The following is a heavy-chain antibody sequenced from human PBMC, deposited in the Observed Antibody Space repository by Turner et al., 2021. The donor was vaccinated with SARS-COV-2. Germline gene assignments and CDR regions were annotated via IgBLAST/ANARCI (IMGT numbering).Heavy chain of an antibody. V-gene: IGHV3-23*01. CDR1: GFTFSIYA. J-gene: IGHJ4*02. CDR3: AKDQVSGDGYVVFDY. CDR2: IVGSGYST. Sequence: EVQLLESGVDLVQPGGSLRLSCVASGFTFSIYAMNWVRQAPGKGLEWVSTIVGSGYSTYYADSVKGRFTISRDNSKNTVYLQMNSLRDEDTALYYCAKDQVSGDGYVVFDYWGQGTQVTVSS. D-gene: IGHD5-12*01.